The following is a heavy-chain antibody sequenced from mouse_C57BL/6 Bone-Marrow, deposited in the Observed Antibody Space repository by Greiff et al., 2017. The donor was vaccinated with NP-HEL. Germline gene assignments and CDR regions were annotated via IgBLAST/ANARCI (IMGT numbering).Heavy chain of an antibody. V-gene: IGHV3-6*01. J-gene: IGHJ4*01. CDR1: GYSITSGYY. CDR2: ISYDGSN. CDR3: ARGGNYVDYAMDY. Sequence: EVKLQQSGPGLVKPSQSLSLTCSVTGYSITSGYYWNWIRQFPGNKLEWMGYISYDGSNNYNPSLKNRISITRDTSKNQFFLKLNSVTTEDTATYYCARGGNYVDYAMDYWGQGTSVTVSS. D-gene: IGHD2-1*01.